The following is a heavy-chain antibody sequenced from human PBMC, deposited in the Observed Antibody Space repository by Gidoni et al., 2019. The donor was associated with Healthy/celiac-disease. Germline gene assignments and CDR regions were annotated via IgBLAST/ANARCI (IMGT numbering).Heavy chain of an antibody. CDR2: INPNSGGT. Sequence: QVQLVQSGAEVKKPGASVKVSCKASGYTFTGYYMHWVRQAPGQGLEWMGWINPNSGGTNYAQKFQGRVTMTRDTSISTAYMELSRLRSDDTAVYYCAISNYYDSSGYEAGDAFDIWGQGTMVTVSS. V-gene: IGHV1-2*02. J-gene: IGHJ3*02. CDR3: AISNYYDSSGYEAGDAFDI. D-gene: IGHD3-22*01. CDR1: GYTFTGYY.